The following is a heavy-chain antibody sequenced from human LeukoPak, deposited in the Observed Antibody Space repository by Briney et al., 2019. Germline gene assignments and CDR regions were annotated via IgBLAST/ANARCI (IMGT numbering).Heavy chain of an antibody. CDR3: ARGDTYGSYFDL. CDR2: INHSGST. V-gene: IGHV4-34*01. CDR1: GGSFSDYY. Sequence: SETLTLTCTVYGGSFSDYYWYWIRQPPAKGLEWIGEINHSGSTNYNPSLKSRVTISTDTPENRFSLKVTSVTAADTAVYYCARGDTYGSYFDLWGRGTLVTVPS. J-gene: IGHJ2*01. D-gene: IGHD5-18*01.